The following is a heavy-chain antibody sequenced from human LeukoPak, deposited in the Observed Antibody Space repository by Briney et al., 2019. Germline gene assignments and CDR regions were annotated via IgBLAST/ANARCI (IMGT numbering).Heavy chain of an antibody. J-gene: IGHJ4*02. CDR1: GFIFSSYG. CDR3: AKRETSLKYYFDY. CDR2: INSAGAT. Sequence: GGSLRLSCAASGFIFSSYGMSWVRQAPGTGLEWVSAINSAGATYYADSVRGRFTISRDNSKSTLYLQMSSLGVEDTAIYYCAKRETSLKYYFDYWGQGTLVTVSS. V-gene: IGHV3-23*01.